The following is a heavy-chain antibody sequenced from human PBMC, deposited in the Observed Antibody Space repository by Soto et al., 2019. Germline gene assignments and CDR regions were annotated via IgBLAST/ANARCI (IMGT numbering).Heavy chain of an antibody. D-gene: IGHD2-15*01. Sequence: GGSLRLSCAASGFNFSSHGRHWVRQAPGKGLEWVAVIWYDGSNKYYADSVKGRFTISRDNSKNTLYLQMNSLRAEDTAVYYCARDGYCSGGSCYSVPVFDYWGQGTLVTVSS. CDR3: ARDGYCSGGSCYSVPVFDY. J-gene: IGHJ4*02. V-gene: IGHV3-33*08. CDR1: GFNFSSHG. CDR2: IWYDGSNK.